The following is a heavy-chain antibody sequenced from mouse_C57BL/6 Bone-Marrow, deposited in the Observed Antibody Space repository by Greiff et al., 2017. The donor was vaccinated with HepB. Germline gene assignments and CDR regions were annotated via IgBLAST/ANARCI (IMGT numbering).Heavy chain of an antibody. CDR1: GYAFTNYL. J-gene: IGHJ4*01. V-gene: IGHV1-54*01. D-gene: IGHD2-5*01. CDR2: INPGSGGT. Sequence: QVQLQQSGAELVRPGTSVKVSCKASGYAFTNYLIEWVKQRPGQGLEWIGVINPGSGGTNYNEKFQGKATLTADKSSSTAYMQLSSLTSEDSAVYFCAREGYYSNYYYAVDYWGQGTSVTVSS. CDR3: AREGYYSNYYYAVDY.